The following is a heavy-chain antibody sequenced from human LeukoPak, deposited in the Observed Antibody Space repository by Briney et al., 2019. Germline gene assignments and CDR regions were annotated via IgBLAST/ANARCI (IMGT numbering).Heavy chain of an antibody. CDR3: AVPPPPGFSYGENLFDY. V-gene: IGHV3-74*01. D-gene: IGHD5-18*01. CDR1: GFTFSNFW. J-gene: IGHJ4*02. CDR2: INSAGSST. Sequence: GGSLRLSCAASGFTFSNFWMHWVRQAPGKGLVWVSRINSAGSSTSYADSVKGRFTISRDNAKNTLYLQMNSLRAEDTAVYYCAVPPPPGFSYGENLFDYWGQGTLVTVSS.